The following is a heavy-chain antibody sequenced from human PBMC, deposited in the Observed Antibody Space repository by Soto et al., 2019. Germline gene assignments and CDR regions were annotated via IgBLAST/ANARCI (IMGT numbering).Heavy chain of an antibody. J-gene: IGHJ5*01. CDR2: IYHIGSP. CDR3: VRDRALDSSGHWFDS. V-gene: IGHV4-30-4*01. D-gene: IGHD6-19*01. Sequence: SETLSLTCTVSGGSISSGDYYWSWIRQFPGKGLEWIGYIYHIGSPSYNPSLKSRLSMSLDASKNQFSLNLTSVTAADTAIYYCVRDRALDSSGHWFDSWGQGTLVTVSS. CDR1: GGSISSGDYY.